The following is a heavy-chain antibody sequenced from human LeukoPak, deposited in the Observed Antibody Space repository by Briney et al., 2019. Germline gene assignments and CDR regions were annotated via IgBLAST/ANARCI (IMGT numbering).Heavy chain of an antibody. J-gene: IGHJ4*02. D-gene: IGHD3-22*01. CDR1: GGSISSSSSY. CDR3: ARASSEYDSSGYYDFDY. V-gene: IGHV4-39*07. CDR2: IYYSGST. Sequence: SETLSLTCTVSGGSISSSSSYWGWIRQPPGKGLEWIGGIYYSGSTYYNPSLKSRVTISVDTSKNQFSLKLSSVTAADTAVYYCARASSEYDSSGYYDFDYWGQGTLVTVSS.